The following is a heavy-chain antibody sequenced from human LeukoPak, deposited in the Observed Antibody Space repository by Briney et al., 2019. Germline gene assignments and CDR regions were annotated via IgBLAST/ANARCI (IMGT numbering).Heavy chain of an antibody. J-gene: IGHJ4*02. CDR1: GFTFDDYG. D-gene: IGHD3-22*01. V-gene: IGHV3-20*04. CDR3: ARRGLGYSYDSSGYQSRAYYFDY. CDR2: IHWNGGST. Sequence: GGSLRLSCAASGFTFDDYGMSWVRQAPGKGLEWVAGIHWNGGSTGYVDSVKGRFTISRDNAKNSLYLQMNSLRVEDTALYYCARRGLGYSYDSSGYQSRAYYFDYWGQGTLVTVSS.